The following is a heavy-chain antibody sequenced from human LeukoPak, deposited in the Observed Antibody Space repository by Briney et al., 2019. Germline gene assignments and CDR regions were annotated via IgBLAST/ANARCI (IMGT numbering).Heavy chain of an antibody. J-gene: IGHJ4*02. Sequence: SETLSLTCTVSGGSISSSSYYWGWIRQPPGKGLGWIGSIYYSGSTYYNPSLKSRVTISVDTSKNQFSLKLSSVTAADTAVYYCARGTYYYDSSGYYNDYWGQGTLVTVSS. CDR2: IYYSGST. CDR1: GGSISSSSYY. V-gene: IGHV4-39*07. CDR3: ARGTYYYDSSGYYNDY. D-gene: IGHD3-22*01.